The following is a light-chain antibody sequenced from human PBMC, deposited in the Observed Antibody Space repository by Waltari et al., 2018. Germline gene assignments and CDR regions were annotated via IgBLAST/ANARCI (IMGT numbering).Light chain of an antibody. CDR2: GPS. CDR1: QSVRSSY. V-gene: IGKV3-20*01. J-gene: IGKJ2*01. Sequence: EIVLTQSPDTLSLSPGDRATLSCSASQSVRSSYLAWYQQKPGQAPRLLIYGPSSRATGIPDRFSGSGSGTDFTLTISRLEPEDFAVYYCQQYGSSPAYTFGQGTRLEIK. CDR3: QQYGSSPAYT.